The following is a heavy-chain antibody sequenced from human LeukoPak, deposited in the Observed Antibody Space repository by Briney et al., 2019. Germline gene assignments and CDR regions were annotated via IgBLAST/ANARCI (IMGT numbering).Heavy chain of an antibody. CDR2: TYYRSKWYN. CDR1: GDSVSSNSAA. CDR3: AREARSRYGSGSCPFDY. V-gene: IGHV6-1*01. J-gene: IGHJ4*02. D-gene: IGHD3-10*01. Sequence: SQTLSLTCAISGDSVSSNSAAWNWIRQSPSRGLEWLGRTYYRSKWYNDYAVSVKSRITINPDTSKNQFSLKLSSVTAADTAVYYCAREARSRYGSGSCPFDYWGQGTLVTVSS.